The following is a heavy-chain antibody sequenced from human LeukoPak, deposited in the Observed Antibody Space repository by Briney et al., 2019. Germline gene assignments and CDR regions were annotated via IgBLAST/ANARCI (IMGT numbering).Heavy chain of an antibody. CDR1: GGSISSSNW. V-gene: IGHV4-39*01. CDR2: IYYSGST. Sequence: SETLSLTCAVSGGSISSSNWWSWVRQPPGKGLEWIGSIYYSGSTYYNPSLKSRVTISVDTSKNQFSLKLSSVTAADTAVYYCARQGPYCSGGSCYSHAFDIWGQGTMVTVSS. J-gene: IGHJ3*02. CDR3: ARQGPYCSGGSCYSHAFDI. D-gene: IGHD2-15*01.